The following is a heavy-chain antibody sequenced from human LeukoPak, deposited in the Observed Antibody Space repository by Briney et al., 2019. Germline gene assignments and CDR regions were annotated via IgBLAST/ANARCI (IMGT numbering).Heavy chain of an antibody. V-gene: IGHV3-30*02. CDR1: GYTFSSYG. Sequence: GGSLRLSCAASGYTFSSYGMHWVRQAPGKGLEWVAYIWYDGSKKEYVDSVKGRFTISRDDSKNTLYLQMNSLRAEDTAVYYCARGPPGIAAVNPLDYWGQGTLVTVSS. CDR2: IWYDGSKK. CDR3: ARGPPGIAAVNPLDY. J-gene: IGHJ4*02. D-gene: IGHD6-13*01.